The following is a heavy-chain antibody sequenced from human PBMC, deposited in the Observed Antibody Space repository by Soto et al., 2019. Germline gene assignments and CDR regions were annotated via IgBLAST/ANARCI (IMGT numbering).Heavy chain of an antibody. CDR1: GGSVSSTSYY. J-gene: IGHJ4*02. CDR3: VRAWEHLYFDY. V-gene: IGHV4-61*01. CDR2: IHYSGST. D-gene: IGHD1-26*01. Sequence: QVQLQESGPGLVKPSETLSLTCTVSGGSVSSTSYYWSWIRQPPGKGLEWIGYIHYSGSTNYNPSLKSRVTISVDTSKNQFSLKLSSVTAADTAVFYCVRAWEHLYFDYWGQGPLVTVSS.